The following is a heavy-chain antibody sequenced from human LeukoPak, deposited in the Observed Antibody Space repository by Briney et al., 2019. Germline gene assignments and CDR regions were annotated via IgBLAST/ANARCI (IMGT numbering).Heavy chain of an antibody. CDR2: ISGDGGST. CDR1: GFPFDDYA. J-gene: IGHJ3*02. CDR3: AKDPRYQFKWRGDDAFDI. V-gene: IGHV3-43*02. Sequence: GGSLRLSCAASGFPFDDYAMHWVSQAPGKGLEWVSLISGDGGSTYYADSVKGRFTIYRDNSKNSLYLQMNSLRTEDTALYYCAKDPRYQFKWRGDDAFDIWGQGTMVTVSS. D-gene: IGHD3-16*02.